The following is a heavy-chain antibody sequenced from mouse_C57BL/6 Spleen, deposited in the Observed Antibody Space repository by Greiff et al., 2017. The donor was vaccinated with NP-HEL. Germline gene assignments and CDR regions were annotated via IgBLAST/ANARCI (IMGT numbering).Heavy chain of an antibody. CDR2: IYPGSGST. Sequence: QVHVKQSGAELVKPGASVKMSCKASGYTFTSYWITWVKQRPGQGLEWIGDIYPGSGSTNYNEKFKSKATLTVDTSSSTAYMQLSSLTSEDSAVYYCANQLGGYYAMDYWGQGTSVTVSS. J-gene: IGHJ4*01. CDR1: GYTFTSYW. CDR3: ANQLGGYYAMDY. D-gene: IGHD4-1*02. V-gene: IGHV1-55*01.